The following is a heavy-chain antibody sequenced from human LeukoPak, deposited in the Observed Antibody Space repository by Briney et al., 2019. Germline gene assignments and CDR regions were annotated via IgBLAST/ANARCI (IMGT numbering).Heavy chain of an antibody. CDR2: IRTDGGST. D-gene: IGHD7-27*01. CDR1: GFAFSTYW. J-gene: IGHJ4*02. Sequence: GGSLRLSCAASGFAFSTYWMHWVRQAPGKGLVWVSRIRTDGGSTYYANSVKGRFTVSRDNSKNTLYLQMNSLRAEDTAVYYCATVFDWGQEEDWGQGTLVTVSS. V-gene: IGHV3-74*01. CDR3: ATVFDWGQEED.